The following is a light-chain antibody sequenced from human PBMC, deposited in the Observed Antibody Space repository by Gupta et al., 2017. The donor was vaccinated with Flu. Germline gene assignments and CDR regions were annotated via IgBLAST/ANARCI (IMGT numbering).Light chain of an antibody. Sequence: QPASISCRSSQSLVHSDGNTFLSWLHQRPGQPPRVLIYQISKRFSGVPDRFIGSGAGTDFTLKISRVEAEDVGIYYCMQASQFPYTFGQGTKLEIK. V-gene: IGKV2-24*01. CDR2: QIS. CDR1: QSLVHSDGNTF. CDR3: MQASQFPYT. J-gene: IGKJ2*01.